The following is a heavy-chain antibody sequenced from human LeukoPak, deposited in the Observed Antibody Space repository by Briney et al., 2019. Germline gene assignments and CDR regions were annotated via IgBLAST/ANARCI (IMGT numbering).Heavy chain of an antibody. V-gene: IGHV3-49*03. J-gene: IGHJ4*02. CDR3: TREKRYFDWFQADY. CDR2: IRNKAYGGTA. CDR1: GFTFSDYA. Sequence: SGGSLRLSCTAPGFTFSDYAMSWFRQAPGKGLEWVGFIRNKAYGGTAEYAASVKGRFTISRDEFKTIAYLQMNSLKTEDTAVYYCTREKRYFDWFQADYWGQGTLVTVSS. D-gene: IGHD3-9*01.